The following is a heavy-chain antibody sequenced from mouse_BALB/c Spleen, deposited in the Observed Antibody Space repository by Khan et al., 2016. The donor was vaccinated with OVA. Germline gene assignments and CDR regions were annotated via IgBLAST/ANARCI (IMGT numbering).Heavy chain of an antibody. CDR3: ARGGYYGNSLFDY. J-gene: IGHJ2*01. D-gene: IGHD1-1*01. CDR1: GYTFTDYY. V-gene: IGHV1-84*02. Sequence: QVQLQQPGPELVKPGASVKISCKASGYTFTDYYINWVKQKPGQGLEWIGWIYPGSGNTKYNEKFKGMATLTVDTSSSTAYMQLSSLTSEDTAVYCSARGGYYGNSLFDYWGQGTTLTVSS. CDR2: IYPGSGNT.